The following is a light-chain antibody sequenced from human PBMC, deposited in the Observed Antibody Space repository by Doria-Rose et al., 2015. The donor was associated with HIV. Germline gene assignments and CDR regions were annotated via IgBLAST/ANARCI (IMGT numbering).Light chain of an antibody. CDR2: DAS. CDR1: QDINNY. J-gene: IGKJ3*01. V-gene: IGKV1-33*01. CDR3: QQYDNLPLFT. Sequence: QSPSSLSASVGDRVTITCQASQDINNYLNWYQQKPGKAPKLMIYDASNLETGVPSRFSGSGSGTDFTFTISSLQPEDIATYYCQQYDNLPLFTFGPGTKVEIK.